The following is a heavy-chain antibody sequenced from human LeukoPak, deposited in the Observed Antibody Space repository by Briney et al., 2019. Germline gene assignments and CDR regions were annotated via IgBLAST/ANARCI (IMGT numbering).Heavy chain of an antibody. D-gene: IGHD3-9*01. CDR2: MNPNSGNT. CDR1: GYTFTSYD. Sequence: ASVKVSYKASGYTFTSYDINWVRQATGQGLEWMGWMNPNSGNTGYAQKFQGRVTMTRNTSISTAYMELSSLRSEDTAVYYCARSITYYDILTGSPNYYYYYMDVWGKGTTVTVSS. CDR3: ARSITYYDILTGSPNYYYYYMDV. V-gene: IGHV1-8*01. J-gene: IGHJ6*03.